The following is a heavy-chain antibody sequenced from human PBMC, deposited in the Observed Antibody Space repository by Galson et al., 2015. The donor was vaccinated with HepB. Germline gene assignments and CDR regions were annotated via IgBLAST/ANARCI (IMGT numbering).Heavy chain of an antibody. CDR1: GGSISSYY. CDR2: IYYSGST. CDR3: ARVVQGSGSIDY. V-gene: IGHV4-59*01. J-gene: IGHJ4*02. D-gene: IGHD3-10*01. Sequence: LSLTCTVSGGSISSYYWSWIRQPPGKGLEWIGYIYYSGSTNYNPSLKSRVTISVDTSKNQFSLKLSSVTAADTAVYYCARVVQGSGSIDYWGQGTLVTVSS.